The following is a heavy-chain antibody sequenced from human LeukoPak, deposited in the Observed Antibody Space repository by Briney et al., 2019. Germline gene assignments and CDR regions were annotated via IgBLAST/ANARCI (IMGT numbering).Heavy chain of an antibody. V-gene: IGHV3-33*08. D-gene: IGHD3-22*01. CDR2: IRYDGSNK. CDR3: TRSGYRHPYHFES. CDR1: GFTFSTYA. Sequence: GGSLRLSCAASGFTFSTYAMSWVRQAPGKGLEWVAFIRYDGSNKYYADSVKGRFTISRDNSKNTLSLQMNSLRAEDTAIYYCTRSGYRHPYHFESWGQRTLVIVSS. J-gene: IGHJ4*02.